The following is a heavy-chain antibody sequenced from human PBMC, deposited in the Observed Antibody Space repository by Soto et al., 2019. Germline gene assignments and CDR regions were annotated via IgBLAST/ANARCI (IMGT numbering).Heavy chain of an antibody. D-gene: IGHD6-19*01. CDR1: GFTFSSYA. Sequence: EVQLLESGGGLVLPGGSLRLSCAASGFTFSSYALNWVRQAPGKGLEWASAISGSRGSTYYADSVEGRFTISRDKSKNTLYRQMNSRSDEDMAVHYCAKDGRGLVGMDVWCHGATVTFSS. J-gene: IGHJ6*02. CDR3: AKDGRGLVGMDV. V-gene: IGHV3-23*01. CDR2: ISGSRGST.